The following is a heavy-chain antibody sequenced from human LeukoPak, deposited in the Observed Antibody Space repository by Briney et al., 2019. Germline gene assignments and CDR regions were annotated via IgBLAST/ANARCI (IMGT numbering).Heavy chain of an antibody. D-gene: IGHD3-10*02. J-gene: IGHJ6*04. V-gene: IGHV3-23*01. Sequence: GGTLRLSCAASGFTFSTYGMSWVRQAPGRGLEWVSTISGSGGSTYYADSVKGRFTISRDNAKNSLYLQMNSLRAEDTAVYYCAELGITMIGGVWGKGTTVTISS. CDR1: GFTFSTYG. CDR2: ISGSGGST. CDR3: AELGITMIGGV.